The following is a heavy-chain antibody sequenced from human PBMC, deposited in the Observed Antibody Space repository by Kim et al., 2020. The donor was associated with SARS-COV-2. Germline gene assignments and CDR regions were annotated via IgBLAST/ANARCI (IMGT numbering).Heavy chain of an antibody. CDR3: ARDMATLRSGWSHTVWFDP. Sequence: SETLSLTCTVSGGSISSYYCSWIRQPQAKGLELMGYIYYSGSTNSNPSLKSRVTISVDTSKNQFSLKLSSVTAADTAVYYCARDMATLRSGWSHTVWFDPWGQGTLVTVSS. V-gene: IGHV4-59*13. J-gene: IGHJ5*02. CDR1: GGSISSYY. D-gene: IGHD6-19*01. CDR2: IYYSGST.